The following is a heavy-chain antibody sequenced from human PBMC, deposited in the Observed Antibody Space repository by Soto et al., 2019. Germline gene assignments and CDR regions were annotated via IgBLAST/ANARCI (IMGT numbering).Heavy chain of an antibody. V-gene: IGHV3-30-3*01. CDR1: GFTFSSFA. CDR2: ISSDVVNY. CDR3: ARGVNNYYYQDV. J-gene: IGHJ6*03. Sequence: GGSLRLCCAASGFTFSSFATHWVRQAPGKGLEWLAVISSDVVNYYYAESVKGRFTISRDNSKNTLYLQMNSPRNEDTADYYCARGVNNYYYQDVWGNGTTVTVS. D-gene: IGHD3-3*01.